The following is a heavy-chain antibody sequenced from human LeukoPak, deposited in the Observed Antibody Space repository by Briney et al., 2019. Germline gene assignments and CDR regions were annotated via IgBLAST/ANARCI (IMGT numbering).Heavy chain of an antibody. Sequence: SETLSLTCTVSGGSISSSSYYWGWICQPPGKGLEWIGSIYYSGSTYYNPSLKSRVTISVDTSKNQFSLKLSSVTAADTAVYYCASSLALLATVTTYFDYWGQGTLVTVSS. V-gene: IGHV4-39*01. CDR1: GGSISSSSYY. CDR3: ASSLALLATVTTYFDY. J-gene: IGHJ4*02. CDR2: IYYSGST. D-gene: IGHD4-17*01.